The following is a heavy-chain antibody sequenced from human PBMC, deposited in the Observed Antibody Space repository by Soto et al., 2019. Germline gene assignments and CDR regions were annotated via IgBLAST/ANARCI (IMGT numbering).Heavy chain of an antibody. CDR2: VHGGGVTT. Sequence: EVQLLESGGGLVQPGGSLRLSCAASGFTFSNYAMSWVRQAPGKGLEWVSAVHGGGVTTFYADSVKGRFTISRDNSKNTLSLEMISLRAEDTAVYYCTRLRTITTGASDYWGQGTLVTGSS. J-gene: IGHJ4*02. V-gene: IGHV3-23*01. D-gene: IGHD4-17*01. CDR3: TRLRTITTGASDY. CDR1: GFTFSNYA.